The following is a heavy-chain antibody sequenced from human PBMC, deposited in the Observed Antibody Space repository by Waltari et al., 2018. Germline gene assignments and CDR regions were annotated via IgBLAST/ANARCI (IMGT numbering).Heavy chain of an antibody. D-gene: IGHD5-12*01. J-gene: IGHJ4*02. CDR1: GGSISSSSYY. CDR2: FYYSWST. Sequence: QLQLQESGPGLVKPSETLSLTCTVSGGSISSSSYYWGWIRQPPGKGLEWIGSFYYSWSTYYNPSLKGRVTISVDTSKNQFSLKLSSVTAADMAVYYCARIVATHFGGDYWGQGTLVTVSS. V-gene: IGHV4-39*07. CDR3: ARIVATHFGGDY.